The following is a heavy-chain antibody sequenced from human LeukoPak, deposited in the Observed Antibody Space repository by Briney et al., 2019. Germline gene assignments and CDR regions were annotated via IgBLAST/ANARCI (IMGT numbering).Heavy chain of an antibody. J-gene: IGHJ5*02. CDR1: GYSVSSGYY. D-gene: IGHD4-23*01. CDR3: ARDRGSTVVTPSWFDP. CDR2: IYHSGST. V-gene: IGHV4-38-2*02. Sequence: SETLSLTCTVSGYSVSSGYYWGWIRQPPGKGLEWIGSIYHSGSTYYNPSLKSRVTISVDTSKNQFSLKLSSVTAADTAVYYCARDRGSTVVTPSWFDPWGQGTLVTVSS.